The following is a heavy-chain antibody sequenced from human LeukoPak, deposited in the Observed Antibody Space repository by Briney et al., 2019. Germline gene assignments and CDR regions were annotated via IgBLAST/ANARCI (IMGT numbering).Heavy chain of an antibody. Sequence: PSETLSLTCTVSGGSISSGSYYWSWIRQPAGKGLEWIGRIYTSGSTNYNPSLKSRVTISVDTSKNQFSLKLSSVTAADTAVYYCARSMVVAHLYDFWSGYSDYWGQGTLVTVSS. J-gene: IGHJ4*02. D-gene: IGHD3-3*01. CDR2: IYTSGST. CDR1: GGSISSGSYY. CDR3: ARSMVVAHLYDFWSGYSDY. V-gene: IGHV4-61*02.